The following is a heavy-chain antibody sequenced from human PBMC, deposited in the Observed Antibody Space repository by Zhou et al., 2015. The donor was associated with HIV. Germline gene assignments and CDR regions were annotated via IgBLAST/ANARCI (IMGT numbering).Heavy chain of an antibody. D-gene: IGHD3-16*02. J-gene: IGHJ4*02. CDR1: GFTFSSYG. Sequence: QVQLVESGGGVVQPGGSLRLSCAASGFTFSSYGMHWVRQAPGKGLEWVAFIRYDGSNKYYADSVKGRFTISRDKSKNTVYLQMNSLRAEDTATYYCAKDPGPGMVTFGGLIGPYFFDNWGQGTLVTVSS. CDR2: IRYDGSNK. CDR3: AKDPGPGMVTFGGLIGPYFFDN. V-gene: IGHV3-30*02.